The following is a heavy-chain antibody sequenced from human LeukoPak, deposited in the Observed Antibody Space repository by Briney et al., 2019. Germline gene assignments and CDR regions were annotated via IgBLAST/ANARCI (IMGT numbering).Heavy chain of an antibody. D-gene: IGHD3-22*01. J-gene: IGHJ4*02. V-gene: IGHV3-74*01. CDR1: GFTFSSYW. CDR3: ARDPNYYDSSGYYYGVY. Sequence: GGSLRLSCAASGFTFSSYWMHWVRQAPGKGLVWVSRINSDGSSTSYADSVKGRFTISRDNAKNTLYLQMNSLRAEDTAVYYCARDPNYYDSSGYYYGVYWGQGTLVTVSS. CDR2: INSDGSST.